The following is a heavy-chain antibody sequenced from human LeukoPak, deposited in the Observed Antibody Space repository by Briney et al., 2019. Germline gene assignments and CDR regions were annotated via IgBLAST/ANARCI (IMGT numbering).Heavy chain of an antibody. V-gene: IGHV5-51*01. Sequence: GESLKISCNSSGYIYTSYWIGWVRQMPGRGLEWMGIIYPGDSDTRYSPSFQGQVTISADKSINTAYLQWSSLKASDTATYYCARRTNSYYFFDYWGQGTLVTVSS. D-gene: IGHD2-2*01. CDR1: GYIYTSYW. J-gene: IGHJ4*02. CDR2: IYPGDSDT. CDR3: ARRTNSYYFFDY.